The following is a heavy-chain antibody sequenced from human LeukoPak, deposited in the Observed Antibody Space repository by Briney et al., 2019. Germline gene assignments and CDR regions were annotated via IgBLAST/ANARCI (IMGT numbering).Heavy chain of an antibody. V-gene: IGHV4-34*01. CDR2: INHSGST. D-gene: IGHD6-13*01. J-gene: IGHJ6*02. CDR1: GGSFSGYY. Sequence: SETLSLTCAVYGGSFSGYYWSWIRQPPGKGLEWIGEINHSGSTNYNPSLKSRVTISVDTSKNQFSLKLSSVTAADTAVYYCARVMQQRLVNYYYYGMDVWGQGTTVTVSS. CDR3: ARVMQQRLVNYYYYGMDV.